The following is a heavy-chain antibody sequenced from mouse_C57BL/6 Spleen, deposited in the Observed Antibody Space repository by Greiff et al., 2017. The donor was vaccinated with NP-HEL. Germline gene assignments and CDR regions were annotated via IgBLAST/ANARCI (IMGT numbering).Heavy chain of an antibody. V-gene: IGHV1-72*01. Sequence: QVQLQQPGAELVKPGASVKLSCKASGYTFTSYWMHWVKQRPGRGLEWIGRIDPNSGGTKYNEKFKSKATLTVDKPSSTAYMQLSSLTSEVSAVYYSARPLLYYDYDVDFDYWGQGTTLTVSA. CDR3: ARPLLYYDYDVDFDY. CDR1: GYTFTSYW. J-gene: IGHJ2*01. D-gene: IGHD2-4*01. CDR2: IDPNSGGT.